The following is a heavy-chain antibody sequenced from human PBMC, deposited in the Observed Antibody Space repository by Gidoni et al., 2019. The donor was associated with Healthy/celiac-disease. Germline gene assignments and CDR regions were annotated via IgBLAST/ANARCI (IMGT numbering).Heavy chain of an antibody. J-gene: IGHJ4*02. CDR3: ARLMTTVTSWTFDY. D-gene: IGHD4-17*01. CDR1: GYTFTSYA. CDR2: INAGNGNT. Sequence: QVQLVQSGAEVKKPGASVKVSCKASGYTFTSYAMHWVRQAPGERLEWMGWINAGNGNTKYSQKFQGRVTITRDTSASTAYMELSSLRSEDTAVYYCARLMTTVTSWTFDYWGQGTLVTVSS. V-gene: IGHV1-3*01.